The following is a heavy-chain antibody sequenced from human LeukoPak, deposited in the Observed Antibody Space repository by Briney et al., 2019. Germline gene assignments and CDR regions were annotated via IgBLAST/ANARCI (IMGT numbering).Heavy chain of an antibody. CDR1: GDSITSNSFY. J-gene: IGHJ6*02. V-gene: IGHV4-39*07. CDR2: VYYSGSS. Sequence: SETLSLTCTVSGDSITSNSFYWGWIRQPPGKGLEWIGSVYYSGSSYSNPSLKSRVTISVDTSKNQFSLKLSSVTAADTAVYYCARCIAVAGYYYYYGMDVWGQGTTVTVSS. CDR3: ARCIAVAGYYYYYGMDV. D-gene: IGHD6-19*01.